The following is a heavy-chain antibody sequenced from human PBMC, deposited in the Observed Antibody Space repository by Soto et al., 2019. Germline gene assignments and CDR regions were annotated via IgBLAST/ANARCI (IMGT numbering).Heavy chain of an antibody. V-gene: IGHV1-69*06. Sequence: ALVKVSCKASGGTFSSYSISRVLQAPGQGLEWMGGIIPIFGTANYAQKFQGRVTITADKSTSTAYMELNSLRSEDTGLYYCARDYGPSNWYNWFHPWGQGTLVTVSS. J-gene: IGHJ5*02. CDR3: ARDYGPSNWYNWFHP. CDR2: IIPIFGTA. CDR1: GGTFSSYS. D-gene: IGHD4-17*01.